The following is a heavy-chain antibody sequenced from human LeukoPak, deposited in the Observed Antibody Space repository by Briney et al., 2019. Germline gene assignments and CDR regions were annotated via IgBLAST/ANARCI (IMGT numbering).Heavy chain of an antibody. V-gene: IGHV3-7*01. CDR1: GFTFSTSW. D-gene: IGHD3-10*01. CDR2: ISPDGSKN. J-gene: IGHJ4*02. Sequence: GGSLRLSCAASGFTFSTSWMNWVRQSPGKGLEWLANISPDGSKNFYVDSVQGRFTISRGNAENPLYLQMNSLRVEDTAVYYCARDRAYNTFDFWGQGTLVTVSS. CDR3: ARDRAYNTFDF.